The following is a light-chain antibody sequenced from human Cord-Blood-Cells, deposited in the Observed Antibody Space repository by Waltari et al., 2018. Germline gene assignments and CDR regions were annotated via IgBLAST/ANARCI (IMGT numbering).Light chain of an antibody. V-gene: IGKV1-39*01. Sequence: DIQMSQSPSSLSASVGDRVTITCRASQSISSYLNWYQQKPGKAPKLLIYAASSWQSGVPERFSGSGSGTDFTLTISSLQAEDFATYYCQQSYSTPRTFGQGTKVEIK. CDR2: AAS. CDR1: QSISSY. J-gene: IGKJ1*01. CDR3: QQSYSTPRT.